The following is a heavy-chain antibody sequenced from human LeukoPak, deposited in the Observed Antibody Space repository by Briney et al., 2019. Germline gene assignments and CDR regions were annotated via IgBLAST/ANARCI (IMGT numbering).Heavy chain of an antibody. CDR1: GFTFSNAW. CDR2: IKSKTDGGTT. Sequence: GGSLRLSCAASGFTFSNAWMSWGRQAPRKGLEWVGRIKSKTDGGTTDYAAPVKGRFTISRDDSKNTLYLQMTTLKTEDTAVYYCTTVRKYYYDSSGSPYYFDYCGQGTRVTVSS. V-gene: IGHV3-15*01. J-gene: IGHJ4*02. CDR3: TTVRKYYYDSSGSPYYFDY. D-gene: IGHD3-22*01.